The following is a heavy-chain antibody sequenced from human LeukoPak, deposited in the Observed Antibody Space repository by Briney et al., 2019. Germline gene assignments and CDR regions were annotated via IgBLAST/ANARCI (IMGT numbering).Heavy chain of an antibody. Sequence: GGSLRLSCAASGFTFSSYGMHWVRQAPGKGLEWVAFIRYDGSNKYYADSVKGRFTISRDNSKNTLYLQMNSLRAEDTAVYYCAKDSCSSTSCYPEGDCWGQGTLVTVSS. V-gene: IGHV3-30*02. CDR3: AKDSCSSTSCYPEGDC. D-gene: IGHD2-2*01. CDR2: IRYDGSNK. J-gene: IGHJ4*02. CDR1: GFTFSSYG.